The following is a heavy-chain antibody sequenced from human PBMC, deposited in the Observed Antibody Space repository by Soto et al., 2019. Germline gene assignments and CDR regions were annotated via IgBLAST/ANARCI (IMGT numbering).Heavy chain of an antibody. Sequence: QVQLVQSGAEVKKPGASVKVSCKASGYTFTSYDINWVRQATGQGLEWMGWMNPNSGNTGYAQKFQGRVTMTRNTSISTVYIELISLRSEVTAVYYCARDGIFGVVISYYYMDVWGKGTTVTVSS. CDR3: ARDGIFGVVISYYYMDV. J-gene: IGHJ6*03. D-gene: IGHD3-3*01. CDR1: GYTFTSYD. V-gene: IGHV1-8*01. CDR2: MNPNSGNT.